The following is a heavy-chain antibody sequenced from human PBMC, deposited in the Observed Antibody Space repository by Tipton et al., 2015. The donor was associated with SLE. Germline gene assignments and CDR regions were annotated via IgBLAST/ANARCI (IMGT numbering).Heavy chain of an antibody. D-gene: IGHD5-18*01. CDR2: IYYSGST. V-gene: IGHV4-61*01. J-gene: IGHJ6*02. CDR1: GGSVSSGSYS. CDR3: ARGVDTAMVYYYYGMDV. Sequence: TLSLTCTVSGGSVSSGSYSWSWIRQPPGKGLEWIAYIYYSGSTNYNPSLKSRVTISVDTSKNQFSLKLSSVTAADTAVYHCARGVDTAMVYYYYGMDVWGQGTTVTVSS.